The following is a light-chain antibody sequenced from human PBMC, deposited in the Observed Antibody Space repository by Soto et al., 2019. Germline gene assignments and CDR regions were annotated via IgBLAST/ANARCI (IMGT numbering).Light chain of an antibody. V-gene: IGKV3-20*01. Sequence: EIVLTQSPGTLSLSPGERATLSCRASQSVNNNYLAWYQQKPGQAPRLLIFAASSRATGIPDRFSGSGSGTDFTLTISRLEPEDFAVYFCQQYGRSTRTFGQGTKVDIK. CDR3: QQYGRSTRT. CDR2: AAS. CDR1: QSVNNNY. J-gene: IGKJ1*01.